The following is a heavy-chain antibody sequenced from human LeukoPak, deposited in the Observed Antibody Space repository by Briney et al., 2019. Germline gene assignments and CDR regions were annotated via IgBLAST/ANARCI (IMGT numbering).Heavy chain of an antibody. J-gene: IGHJ4*02. D-gene: IGHD6-13*01. CDR3: VRGGTSWSRFDY. CDR2: ITSSGGIA. Sequence: PGGSLSLSCEASGFAVSNYAISWVRQAPGTRLEWVSRITSSGGIAYDVDSVKGRFTVSRDNSRYPLYLQMNGLGGEDTAVYYCVRGGTSWSRFDYWGQGTVVTVSS. CDR1: GFAVSNYA. V-gene: IGHV3-23*01.